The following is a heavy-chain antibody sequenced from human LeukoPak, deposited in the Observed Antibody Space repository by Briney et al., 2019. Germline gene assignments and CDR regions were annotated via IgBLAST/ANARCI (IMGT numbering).Heavy chain of an antibody. CDR2: INPNSGGT. CDR3: ARDLPKLTSSGSYYRPLDY. Sequence: GASVKVSCKASGYTFTSYGISWVRQAPGQGLEWMGWINPNSGGTNYAQKFQGRVTMTRDTSISTAYMELSRLRSDDTAVYYCARDLPKLTSSGSYYRPLDYWGQGTLVTVSS. J-gene: IGHJ4*02. CDR1: GYTFTSYG. V-gene: IGHV1-2*02. D-gene: IGHD1-26*01.